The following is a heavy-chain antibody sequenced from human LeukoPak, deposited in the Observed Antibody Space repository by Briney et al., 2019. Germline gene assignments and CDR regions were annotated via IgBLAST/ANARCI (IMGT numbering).Heavy chain of an antibody. Sequence: GGSLRLSCAASGFTFSSYGMHWVRQAPGKGLEWVAVISYDGSNKYYADSVKGRFTISRDNSENTLYLQMNSLRAEDTAVYYCATPIAAAVIDYWGQGTLVTVSS. V-gene: IGHV3-30*03. CDR3: ATPIAAAVIDY. D-gene: IGHD6-13*01. J-gene: IGHJ4*02. CDR1: GFTFSSYG. CDR2: ISYDGSNK.